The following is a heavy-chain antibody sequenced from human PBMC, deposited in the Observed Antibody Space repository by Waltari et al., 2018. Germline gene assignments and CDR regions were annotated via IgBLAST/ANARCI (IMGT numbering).Heavy chain of an antibody. D-gene: IGHD2-15*01. J-gene: IGHJ4*02. CDR1: GGSFSGYY. CDR3: ARGLGRCSGGSCYRYYFDY. V-gene: IGHV4-34*01. Sequence: QVQLQQWGAGLLKPSETLSITCAVSGGSFSGYYWRWIRQPPGKGLEWTGEINHSGSTNYNPSLKSRVTISVDTSKNQFSLKLSSVTAAGTAVYYCARGLGRCSGGSCYRYYFDYWGQGTLVTVSS. CDR2: INHSGST.